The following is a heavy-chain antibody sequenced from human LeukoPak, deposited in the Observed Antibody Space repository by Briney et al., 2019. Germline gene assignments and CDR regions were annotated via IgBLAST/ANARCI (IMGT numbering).Heavy chain of an antibody. D-gene: IGHD6-13*01. V-gene: IGHV3-30*04. CDR3: ARGHSSSPNWFDP. J-gene: IGHJ5*02. CDR2: ISYDGSNK. CDR1: GFTFSSYA. Sequence: GGSLRLSCAASGFTFSSYAMHWVRQAPGKGLEWVAVISYDGSNKYYADSVKGRFTISRDNTRNRLYLQMNSLRAEDTAVYYCARGHSSSPNWFDPWGQGTLVTVSS.